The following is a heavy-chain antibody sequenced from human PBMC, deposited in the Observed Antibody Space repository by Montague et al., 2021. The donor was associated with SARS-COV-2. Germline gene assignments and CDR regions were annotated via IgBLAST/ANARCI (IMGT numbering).Heavy chain of an antibody. Sequence: SETLSLTCTVSGGSISSYYWSWIRQPAGKGLEWIGRTYSSGSTNYNPSLKSRVTMSVDTSKNQFSLKLSSVTAADTALYYCARDRLRSYYYGSGTYTWGGYGMDVWGQGTTVTVSS. CDR3: ARDRLRSYYYGSGTYTWGGYGMDV. V-gene: IGHV4-4*07. CDR1: GGSISSYY. J-gene: IGHJ6*02. CDR2: TYSSGST. D-gene: IGHD3-10*01.